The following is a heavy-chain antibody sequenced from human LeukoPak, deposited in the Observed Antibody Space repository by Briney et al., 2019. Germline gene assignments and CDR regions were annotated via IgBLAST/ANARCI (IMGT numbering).Heavy chain of an antibody. CDR3: AKEIVGVKKDV. V-gene: IGHV3-33*06. CDR1: GYTFSRHG. Sequence: GGSLRLSCAASGYTFSRHGIHWVRQAPGKGLEWVAVVWYDGRNRDYADSVKGRFTISRDNSKNTLYLQMNSLRAEDTAVYYCAKEIVGVKKDVWGQGTTVTVSS. D-gene: IGHD1-26*01. CDR2: VWYDGRNR. J-gene: IGHJ6*02.